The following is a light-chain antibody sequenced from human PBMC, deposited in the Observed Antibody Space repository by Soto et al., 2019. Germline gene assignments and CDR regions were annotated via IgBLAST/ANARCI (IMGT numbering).Light chain of an antibody. CDR2: DAS. J-gene: IGKJ4*01. CDR3: QQYGSSPLT. Sequence: PGERASLSCRASQSISGRYLAWYQQKPGQAPRLLIYDASSRPTGIPDRFSGSGSGTDFILTISRLEPEDFAVYYCQQYGSSPLTFGGGTKVEIK. CDR1: QSISGRY. V-gene: IGKV3-20*01.